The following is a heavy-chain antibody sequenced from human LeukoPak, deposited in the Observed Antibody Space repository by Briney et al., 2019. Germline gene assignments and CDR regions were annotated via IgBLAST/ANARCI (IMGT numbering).Heavy chain of an antibody. V-gene: IGHV4-61*02. CDR2: IYTRGST. D-gene: IGHD3-16*01. J-gene: IGHJ5*02. CDR3: ARESPVLDTS. Sequence: SETLSLTCTVSGGSISSGSYYWSWIRQPPGKGLEWIGRIYTRGSTNYNPSLKSRVTISIDTSKNQFSLKLSSVTAADTAVYYCARESPVLDTSWGQGTLVTVSS. CDR1: GGSISSGSYY.